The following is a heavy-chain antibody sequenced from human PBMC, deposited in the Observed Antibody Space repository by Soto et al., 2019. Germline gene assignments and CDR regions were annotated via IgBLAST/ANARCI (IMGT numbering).Heavy chain of an antibody. V-gene: IGHV3-74*01. CDR2: INPDGRTI. CDR3: ATAGNYLFDN. Sequence: GGSLRLSCAASAFSFSTSWMHWVRQAPGEGLVWVSRINPDGRTINYADSVKGRFTIFRDNAKNTLYLQMNILRVEDTAVYFCATAGNYLFDNWGLGTLVTVSS. CDR1: AFSFSTSW. J-gene: IGHJ4*02. D-gene: IGHD1-1*01.